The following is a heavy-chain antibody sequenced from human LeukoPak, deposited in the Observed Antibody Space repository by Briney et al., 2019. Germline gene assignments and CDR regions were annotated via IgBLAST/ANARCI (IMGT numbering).Heavy chain of an antibody. CDR1: GGSISSGGYS. Sequence: SETLSLTCAVSGGSISSGGYSWSWIRQPPGKGLEWIGYIYHSGSTYYNPSLKSRVTISVDRSKNQFSLKLGSVTAADTAVYYCARHGSSSNFDYWGQGTLVTVSS. J-gene: IGHJ4*02. CDR3: ARHGSSSNFDY. D-gene: IGHD6-13*01. CDR2: IYHSGST. V-gene: IGHV4-30-2*01.